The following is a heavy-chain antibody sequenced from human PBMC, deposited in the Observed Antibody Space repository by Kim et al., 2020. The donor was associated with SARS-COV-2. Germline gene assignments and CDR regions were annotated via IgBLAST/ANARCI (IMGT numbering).Heavy chain of an antibody. V-gene: IGHV4-34*01. D-gene: IGHD3-3*01. CDR1: GGSFSSYY. CDR2: INHSGST. J-gene: IGHJ5*01. CDR3: ARGELLEWLLLPRHSTWF. Sequence: SETLSLTCTVYGGSFSSYYLSWIRQPPGKGLEWIGEINHSGSTNYNPSLKSRVTISVDTSKTQFSLKLSSVTAADTAVYYCARGELLEWLLLPRHSTWF.